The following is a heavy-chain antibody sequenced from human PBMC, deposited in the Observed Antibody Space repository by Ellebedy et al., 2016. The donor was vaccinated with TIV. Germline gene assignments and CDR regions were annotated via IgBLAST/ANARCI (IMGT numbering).Heavy chain of an antibody. Sequence: PGGSLRLSCAASGFAFSTFGMHWVRQAPGKGPEWVAFIQNDGRIQYYADSVKGRFTISRDNSQSTLSLEMNSLRAEDTAVYYCAKFPYYYDSSGYSFWGQGTLVTVSS. CDR3: AKFPYYYDSSGYSF. J-gene: IGHJ4*02. D-gene: IGHD3-22*01. CDR1: GFAFSTFG. CDR2: IQNDGRIQ. V-gene: IGHV3-30*02.